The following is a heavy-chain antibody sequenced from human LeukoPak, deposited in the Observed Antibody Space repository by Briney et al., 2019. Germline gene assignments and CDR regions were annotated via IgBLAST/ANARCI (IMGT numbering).Heavy chain of an antibody. CDR3: ATGIRGYSSSWYYFDY. CDR1: GGTFSSYA. Sequence: ASVKVSCKASGGTFSSYAISWVRQAPGQGLEWMGGIIPIFGTANYAQKFQGRVTITADESTSTAYMELSSLRSEDTAVYYCATGIRGYSSSWYYFDYWGQGTLVTVSS. J-gene: IGHJ4*02. V-gene: IGHV1-69*13. CDR2: IIPIFGTA. D-gene: IGHD6-13*01.